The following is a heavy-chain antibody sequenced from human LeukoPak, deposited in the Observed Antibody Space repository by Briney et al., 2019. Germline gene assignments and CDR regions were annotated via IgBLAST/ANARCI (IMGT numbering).Heavy chain of an antibody. CDR3: ARRTVTTEIDY. CDR1: GGSFSGYY. J-gene: IGHJ4*02. Sequence: PSETLSLTXAVYGGSFSGYYWSWIRQPPGKGLEWIGEINHSGSTNYNPSLKSRVTISVDTSKNQFSLKLSSVTAADTAVYYCARRTVTTEIDYWGQGTLVTVSS. D-gene: IGHD4-17*01. CDR2: INHSGST. V-gene: IGHV4-34*01.